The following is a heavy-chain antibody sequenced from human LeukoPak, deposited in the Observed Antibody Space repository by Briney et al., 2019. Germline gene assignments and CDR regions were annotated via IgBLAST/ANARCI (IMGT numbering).Heavy chain of an antibody. Sequence: ASVKVSCKASGYTFTSYGISWLRPAPGQGLAWMGWISAYNGNTNYAQKLQGRVTMTTDASTSTAYMELRSLRSDDTAVYYCARGEHYYGSGSYHWGQGTLVTVSS. CDR1: GYTFTSYG. V-gene: IGHV1-18*01. J-gene: IGHJ5*02. CDR2: ISAYNGNT. D-gene: IGHD3-10*01. CDR3: ARGEHYYGSGSYH.